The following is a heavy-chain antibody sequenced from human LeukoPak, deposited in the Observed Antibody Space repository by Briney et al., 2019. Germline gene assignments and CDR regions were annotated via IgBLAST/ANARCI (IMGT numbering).Heavy chain of an antibody. Sequence: GGSLRLSCAASGFTFSSYAMHWVRQAPGKGLEWVAVISYDGSNKYYADSVKGRFTISRDNSKNTLYLQMNSLRAEDTAVYYCARDSFRYYFDYWGQGTLVTVSS. CDR1: GFTFSSYA. J-gene: IGHJ4*02. V-gene: IGHV3-30-3*01. CDR3: ARDSFRYYFDY. D-gene: IGHD2-15*01. CDR2: ISYDGSNK.